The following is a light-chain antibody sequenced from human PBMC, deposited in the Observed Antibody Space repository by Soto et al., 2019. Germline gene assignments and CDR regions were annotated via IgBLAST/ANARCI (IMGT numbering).Light chain of an antibody. CDR1: SSNIGAGYD. J-gene: IGLJ3*02. Sequence: QAVVTQPPSVSGAPGQRVTISCTGSSSNIGAGYDVHWYQQLPGTAPKLLIYGNSNRPSGVPDRFSGSKSGTSASLAITGLQAEDEADYYCQSYDSSLSVWVFGGGTKLTGL. CDR2: GNS. CDR3: QSYDSSLSVWV. V-gene: IGLV1-40*01.